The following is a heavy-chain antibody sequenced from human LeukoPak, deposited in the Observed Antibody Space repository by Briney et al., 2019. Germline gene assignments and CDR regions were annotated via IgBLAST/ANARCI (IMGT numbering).Heavy chain of an antibody. D-gene: IGHD3-9*01. Sequence: SETLSLTCTVSGGSISSYYWSWIRQPAGKGLEWIGRIYTSGSTNYNPSLKSRVTMSVDTSKNQFSLKLSSVTAADTAVYYCARSDFDWLLLTPNSWFDPWGQGTLVTVSS. CDR2: IYTSGST. CDR1: GGSISSYY. J-gene: IGHJ5*02. CDR3: ARSDFDWLLLTPNSWFDP. V-gene: IGHV4-4*07.